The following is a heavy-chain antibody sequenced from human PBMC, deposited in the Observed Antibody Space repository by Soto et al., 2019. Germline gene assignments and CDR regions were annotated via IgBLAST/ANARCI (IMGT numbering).Heavy chain of an antibody. CDR3: TRERYGDYAVDS. CDR1: NDSIISNYY. J-gene: IGHJ4*02. V-gene: IGHV4-38-2*02. CDR2: IYQSGSA. Sequence: SETLSLTCVVSNDSIISNYYWGWIRQPPGRGLEWIGIIYQSGSAFYNPSLKSRVTMSIDMSEDQFSLRLTSVTAADTAVYYCTRERYGDYAVDSWGQGTLVTISS. D-gene: IGHD4-17*01.